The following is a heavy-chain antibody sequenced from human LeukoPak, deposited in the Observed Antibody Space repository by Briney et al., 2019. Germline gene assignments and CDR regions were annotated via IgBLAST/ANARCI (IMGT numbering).Heavy chain of an antibody. CDR1: GFNFDIFA. CDR2: ISGSGGST. J-gene: IGHJ4*02. Sequence: GGSLRLSCVASGFNFDIFAMNWVRQFPGGGLEWVSAISGSGGSTYYADSVKGRFTISRDNSKNTLYLQMNSLRAEDTAVYYCAKGGTYGNYFDYWGQGTLVTVSS. D-gene: IGHD4-17*01. V-gene: IGHV3-23*01. CDR3: AKGGTYGNYFDY.